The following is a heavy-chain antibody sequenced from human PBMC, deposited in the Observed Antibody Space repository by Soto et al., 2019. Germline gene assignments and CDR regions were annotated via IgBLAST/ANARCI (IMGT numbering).Heavy chain of an antibody. Sequence: ASVKVSCKASGYIFTANYLHWIRQAPGQGLEWMGWINARSGGTNYAQKFQGRVTMTRDTSVITVYMELSRLTSDDTAVYYCARDINESYGDTFDYWGQGTLVTVSS. CDR2: INARSGGT. CDR3: ARDINESYGDTFDY. CDR1: GYIFTANY. J-gene: IGHJ4*02. V-gene: IGHV1-2*02. D-gene: IGHD4-17*01.